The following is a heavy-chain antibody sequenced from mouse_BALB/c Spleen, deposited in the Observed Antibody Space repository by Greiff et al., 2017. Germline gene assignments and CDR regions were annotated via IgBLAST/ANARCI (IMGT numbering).Heavy chain of an antibody. V-gene: IGHV2-6-4*01. CDR1: GFSLSSYS. CDR3: ARNSEDSMDY. CDR2: IWGGGST. J-gene: IGHJ4*01. Sequence: QVQLQQSGPGLVAPSQSLSITCTVSGFSLSSYSVHWVRQPPGKGLEWLGVIWGGGSTDYNSALKSRLSISKDNSKSQVFLKMNSLQTDDTAMYYCARNSEDSMDYWGQGTSVTVSS.